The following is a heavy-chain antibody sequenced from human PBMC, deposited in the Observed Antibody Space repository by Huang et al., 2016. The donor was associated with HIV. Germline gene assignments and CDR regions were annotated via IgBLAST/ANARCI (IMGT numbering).Heavy chain of an antibody. J-gene: IGHJ3*02. V-gene: IGHV3-30*02. Sequence: QVQLVESGGGVVQPGGSLRLSCAASGFTCSSYGMHWVRQAQGKGLEGVAFIRYDGSNKYYADSVRGRFTISRDNSKNTLYLQMNSLRAEDTAVYYCAKGSMANAFDIWGQGTMVTVSS. CDR3: AKGSMANAFDI. CDR2: IRYDGSNK. CDR1: GFTCSSYG. D-gene: IGHD3-10*01.